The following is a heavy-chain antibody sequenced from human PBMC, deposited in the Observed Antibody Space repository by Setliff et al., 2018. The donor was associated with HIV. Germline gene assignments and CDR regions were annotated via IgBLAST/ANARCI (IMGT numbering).Heavy chain of an antibody. CDR2: IYHSGST. D-gene: IGHD4-17*01. Sequence: PSETLSLTCAVSGYSISSGYYWGWIRQPPGKGLEWIGSIYHSGSTYYNPSLKSRVTISVDTSKNQFSLELSSVTAADTAVYYCARGGYGGNFDAFDIWGQGTMVTVSS. CDR3: ARGGYGGNFDAFDI. J-gene: IGHJ3*02. CDR1: GYSISSGYY. V-gene: IGHV4-38-2*01.